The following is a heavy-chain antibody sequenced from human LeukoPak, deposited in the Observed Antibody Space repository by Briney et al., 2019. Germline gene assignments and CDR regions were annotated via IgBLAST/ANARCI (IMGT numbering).Heavy chain of an antibody. CDR2: ISYDGSNK. Sequence: GGTLRLSCAASGFTFSSYAMHWVRQAPGKGLEWVAVISYDGSNKYYADSVKGRFTISRDNSKNTLYLQMNSLRAEDTAVYYCARDQGIAVAGTITNFDYWGQGTLVTVSS. CDR1: GFTFSSYA. J-gene: IGHJ4*02. V-gene: IGHV3-30*04. CDR3: ARDQGIAVAGTITNFDY. D-gene: IGHD6-19*01.